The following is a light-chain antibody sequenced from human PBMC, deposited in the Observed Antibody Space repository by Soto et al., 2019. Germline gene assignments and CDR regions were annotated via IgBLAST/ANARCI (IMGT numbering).Light chain of an antibody. Sequence: SVLTQAPSVSGAPGESVTISCTGVSSNIGAGYDVHWYRQLPGTAPKLLIYANSNRPSGVPDRFSGSKSGTSASLAITGLQAADAADYFCQSHPNSRIVGDVFG. CDR3: QSHPNSRIVGDV. CDR1: SSNIGAGYD. CDR2: ANS. J-gene: IGLJ2*01. V-gene: IGLV1-40*01.